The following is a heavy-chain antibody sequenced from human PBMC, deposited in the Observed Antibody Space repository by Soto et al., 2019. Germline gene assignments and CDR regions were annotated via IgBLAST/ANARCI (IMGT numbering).Heavy chain of an antibody. J-gene: IGHJ6*03. CDR3: ARAQSYYDFWSGYYTGIAHDYYYYYMDV. D-gene: IGHD3-3*01. Sequence: YSGSTNYTPSLKSRVTISVDTSKNQFSLKLSSVTAADTAVYYCARAQSYYDFWSGYYTGIAHDYYYYYMDVWGKGTTVTVSS. V-gene: IGHV4-59*01. CDR2: YSGST.